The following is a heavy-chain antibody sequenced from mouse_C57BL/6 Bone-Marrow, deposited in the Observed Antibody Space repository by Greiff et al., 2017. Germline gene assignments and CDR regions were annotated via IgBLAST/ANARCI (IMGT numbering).Heavy chain of an antibody. J-gene: IGHJ4*01. Sequence: QVQLQQSGAELARPGASVKLSCKASGYTFTSYGISWVKQRTGQGLEWIGEIYPRSGNTYYNEKFKDKATLTADKSSSTAYMELRSLTSEDSAVYFCARPELGRGKKNYAMDYWGQGTSVTVSS. CDR2: IYPRSGNT. CDR3: ARPELGRGKKNYAMDY. CDR1: GYTFTSYG. D-gene: IGHD4-1*01. V-gene: IGHV1-81*01.